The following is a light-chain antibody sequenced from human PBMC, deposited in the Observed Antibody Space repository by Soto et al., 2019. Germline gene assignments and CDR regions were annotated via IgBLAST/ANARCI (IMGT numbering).Light chain of an antibody. J-gene: IGLJ1*01. V-gene: IGLV1-44*01. CDR1: SSNIGSNT. CDR3: AGWDDSLNGYV. Sequence: QSVLTQPPSASGTPGQRVTISCFGSSSNIGSNTVNWYKQLPGTAPKLLIYRNNERPSGVPDRFSGSKSGTSASLAISGLLSEDEADYYCAGWDDSLNGYVFGTGTKVTVL. CDR2: RNN.